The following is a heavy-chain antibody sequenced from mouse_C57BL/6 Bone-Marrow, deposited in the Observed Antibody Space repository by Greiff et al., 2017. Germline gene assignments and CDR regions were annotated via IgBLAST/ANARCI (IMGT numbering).Heavy chain of an antibody. CDR2: INPSNGGT. CDR3: APGSSYDYYAMDY. J-gene: IGHJ4*01. D-gene: IGHD1-1*01. V-gene: IGHV1-53*01. CDR1: GYTFTSYW. Sequence: VQLQQSGTELVKPGASVKLSCKASGYTFTSYWMHWVKQRPGQGLEWIGNINPSNGGTNYNEKFKSKATLTVDKSSSTAYMQLSSLTSEDSAVYYCAPGSSYDYYAMDYWGQGTSVTVSS.